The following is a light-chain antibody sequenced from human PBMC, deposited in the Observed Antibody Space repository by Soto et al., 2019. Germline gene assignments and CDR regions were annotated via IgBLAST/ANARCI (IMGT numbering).Light chain of an antibody. CDR1: QSISTW. Sequence: DIQMTQSPSTLSASVGDRVTITCRASQSISTWLAWYQQKPGKAPKLLIYRASSLESGVPSRFSGSGSVTEFTLTISSLQPEDSATYFCQEYKEWTFGQGTKVEIK. CDR2: RAS. V-gene: IGKV1-5*03. J-gene: IGKJ1*01. CDR3: QEYKEWT.